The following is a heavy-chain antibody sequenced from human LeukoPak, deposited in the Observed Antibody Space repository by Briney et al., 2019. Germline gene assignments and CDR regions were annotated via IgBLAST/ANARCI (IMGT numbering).Heavy chain of an antibody. CDR2: IKQVGSEK. J-gene: IGHJ3*02. CDR3: AKDKGDTMIVVILGAFDI. D-gene: IGHD3-22*01. Sequence: RGSLRLTSAAPVVTPRIYWLSWVGKVQAKGLKWEANIKQVGSEKYYVDSVKGRFTISRDNAKNSLYLQMNSLRAEDTAVYYCAKDKGDTMIVVILGAFDIWGQGTMVTVSS. CDR1: VVTPRIYW. V-gene: IGHV3-7*05.